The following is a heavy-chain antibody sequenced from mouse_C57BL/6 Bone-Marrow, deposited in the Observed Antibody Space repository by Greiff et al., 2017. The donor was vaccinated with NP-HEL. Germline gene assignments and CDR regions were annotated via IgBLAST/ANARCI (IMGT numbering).Heavy chain of an antibody. D-gene: IGHD2-3*01. CDR1: GFNIKDDY. CDR3: TYDGYYYYFDY. J-gene: IGHJ2*01. Sequence: VQLKESGAELVRPGASVKLSCTASGFNIKDDYMHWVKQRPEQGLEWIGWIDPENGDTEYDSKFQGKATLTADTSSNTAYLQLSSLTSEDTAVYYCTYDGYYYYFDYWGQGTTLTVSS. V-gene: IGHV14-4*01. CDR2: IDPENGDT.